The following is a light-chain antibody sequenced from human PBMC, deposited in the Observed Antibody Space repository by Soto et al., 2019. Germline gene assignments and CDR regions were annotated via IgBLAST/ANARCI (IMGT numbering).Light chain of an antibody. CDR1: SSDVGGYNY. J-gene: IGLJ1*01. V-gene: IGLV2-14*01. CDR2: DVS. CDR3: SSYTSSSFYV. Sequence: QSALTQPASVSGSPGQSITISCTGTSSDVGGYNYVSWYQQHPGKAPKLMIYDVSNRPSGVSNRFSGSKSGNTASLTISGLQAEVDADYYCSSYTSSSFYVFGTGTKLTVL.